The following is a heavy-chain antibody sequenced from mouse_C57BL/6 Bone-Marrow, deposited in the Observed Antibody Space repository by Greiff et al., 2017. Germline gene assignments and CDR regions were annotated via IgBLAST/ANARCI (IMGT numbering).Heavy chain of an antibody. Sequence: EVQLQQSGPVLVKPGASVKMSCKASGYTFTDYYMNWVKQSHGKSLEWIGVINPYNGGTSYNQKFKGKATLTVDKSSSTAYMELNSLTSEDSAVYYCARSGILDGYYDYWGQGTTLTVSS. D-gene: IGHD2-3*01. CDR2: INPYNGGT. CDR1: GYTFTDYY. J-gene: IGHJ2*01. V-gene: IGHV1-19*01. CDR3: ARSGILDGYYDY.